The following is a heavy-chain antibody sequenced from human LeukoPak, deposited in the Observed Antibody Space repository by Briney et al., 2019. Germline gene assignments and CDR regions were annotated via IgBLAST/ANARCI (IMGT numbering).Heavy chain of an antibody. D-gene: IGHD3-10*01. CDR2: INGNGGST. J-gene: IGHJ4*02. CDR1: GFAFSSYA. Sequence: PGGSLRLSCAASGFAFSSYAMNWVRQAPGKGLEWVSAINGNGGSTYYADSVKGRFTISRDNSKNTLYLQMNSLRAEDTAVYYCARVLLWFGELFSGFDYWGQGTLVTVSS. CDR3: ARVLLWFGELFSGFDY. V-gene: IGHV3-23*01.